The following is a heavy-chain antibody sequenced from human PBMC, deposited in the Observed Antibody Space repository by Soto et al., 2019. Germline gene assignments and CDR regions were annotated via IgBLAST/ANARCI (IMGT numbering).Heavy chain of an antibody. CDR1: GYTFTTYG. J-gene: IGHJ5*02. CDR3: ARGPRYCSTTSCFSGVTWFDP. D-gene: IGHD2-2*01. Sequence: QVQLVQSGAEVKKPGASVKVSCKASGYTFTTYGTSWVRQAPGQGLEWMGWISNYNGNTNYARKVQGRVTMTTDKSTSTTYRELRSLRSDDTAVYYCARGPRYCSTTSCFSGVTWFDPWGQGTLVTVSS. CDR2: ISNYNGNT. V-gene: IGHV1-18*04.